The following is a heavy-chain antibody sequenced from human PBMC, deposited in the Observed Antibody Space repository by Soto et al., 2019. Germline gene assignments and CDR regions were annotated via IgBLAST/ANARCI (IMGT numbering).Heavy chain of an antibody. CDR1: GGSISRGGYS. CDR2: IYHSGST. J-gene: IGHJ5*02. Sequence: SETLSLPCAVSGGSISRGGYSWSWIRQPPGKGLEWIGYIYHSGSTYYTPSLKSRVTISVDRSKNQFSLKLSSVTAADTAVYYCARVLLWFGELLQKGFVPWGQGTRVTVSS. D-gene: IGHD3-10*01. V-gene: IGHV4-30-2*01. CDR3: ARVLLWFGELLQKGFVP.